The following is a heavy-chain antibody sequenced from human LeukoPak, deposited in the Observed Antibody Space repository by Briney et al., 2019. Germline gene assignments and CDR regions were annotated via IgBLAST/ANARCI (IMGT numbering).Heavy chain of an antibody. CDR1: GYSFTSYW. CDR2: IYPGDSDT. Sequence: GESLKISCKGSGYSFTSYWIGWVRQMPGKGLEWMGIIYPGDSDTRYSPSFQGQVTISADKSISTAYLQWSSLRSEDTAVYYCARGGTSTPPAVDYWGQGSLVTVSS. CDR3: ARGGTSTPPAVDY. V-gene: IGHV5-51*01. J-gene: IGHJ4*02. D-gene: IGHD1-1*01.